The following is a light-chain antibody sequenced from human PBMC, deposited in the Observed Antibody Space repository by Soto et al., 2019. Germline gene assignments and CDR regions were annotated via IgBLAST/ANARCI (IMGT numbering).Light chain of an antibody. V-gene: IGKV3-15*01. J-gene: IGKJ2*01. CDR3: QQYNSWPPVYT. Sequence: EIVMTQSPATLSVSPGERATLSCRASQSVSSNLAWYQQKPGQAPRLLIYGASTRATGIPARFSGSGSGTEFTITISSLHSEDFAVYYCQQYNSWPPVYTFGQGTKLEIK. CDR1: QSVSSN. CDR2: GAS.